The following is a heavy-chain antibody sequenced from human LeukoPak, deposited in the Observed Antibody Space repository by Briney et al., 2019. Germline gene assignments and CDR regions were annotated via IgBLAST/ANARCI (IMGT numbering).Heavy chain of an antibody. Sequence: SVKVSCKASGYTFTSYGISWVRQAPGQGLEWMRRIIPILGIANYAQKFQGRVTITADKSTSTAYMELSSLRSEDTAVYYCARDPDVGHDYWGQGTLVTVSS. V-gene: IGHV1-69*04. CDR2: IIPILGIA. J-gene: IGHJ4*02. CDR3: ARDPDVGHDY. CDR1: GYTFTSYG.